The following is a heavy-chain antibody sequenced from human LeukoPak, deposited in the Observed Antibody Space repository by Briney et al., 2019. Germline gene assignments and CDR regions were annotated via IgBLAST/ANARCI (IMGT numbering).Heavy chain of an antibody. Sequence: TTGGSLRLSCAASGFTFSDYYMSWIRQAPGKGLEWVSYISSSGSTIYYADSVKGRFTISRDNAKNSLYLQMNSLRAEDTAVYYCARDLEDYYYMDVWGKGTTVTVSS. J-gene: IGHJ6*03. CDR3: ARDLEDYYYMDV. V-gene: IGHV3-11*04. CDR1: GFTFSDYY. CDR2: ISSSGSTI.